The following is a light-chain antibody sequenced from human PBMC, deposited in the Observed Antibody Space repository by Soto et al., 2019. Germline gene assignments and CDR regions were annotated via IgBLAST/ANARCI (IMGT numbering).Light chain of an antibody. CDR3: QCYDSSLSGSV. V-gene: IGLV1-40*01. Sequence: QAVVTQPPSVSGAPGQRVTISCTGSSSNIGAGYVHWYQQLPGTAPKLLIYGNSNRPSGVPDRFSGSKSGTSASLAITGLQSEDEADYHCQCYDSSLSGSVFGGGTQLTVL. CDR1: SSNIGAGYV. J-gene: IGLJ3*02. CDR2: GNS.